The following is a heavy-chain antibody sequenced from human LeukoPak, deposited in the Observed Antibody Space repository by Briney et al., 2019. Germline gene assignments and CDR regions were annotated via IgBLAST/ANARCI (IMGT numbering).Heavy chain of an antibody. CDR3: AREEMATIKGGFVAY. CDR2: IYYSGST. J-gene: IGHJ4*02. D-gene: IGHD5-24*01. V-gene: IGHV4-39*07. CDR1: GGSISSSSYY. Sequence: SETLSLTCTVSGGSISSSSYYWGWIRQPPGKGLEWIGSIYYSGSTYYDPSLKSRVTISVDTSKNQFSLKLSSVTAADTAVYYCAREEMATIKGGFVAYWGQGTLVTVSS.